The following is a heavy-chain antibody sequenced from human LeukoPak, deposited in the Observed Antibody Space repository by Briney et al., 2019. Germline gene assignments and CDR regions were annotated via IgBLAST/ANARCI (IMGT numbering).Heavy chain of an antibody. Sequence: GGSLRLSCAASGFTFSSYSVNWVRQAPGKGLEWVSSISSSSSYIYYADSVKGRFTISRDNAKNSLYLQMNSLRAEDTAVYYCASKGYCSSTSCPREFDYWGQGTLVTVSS. CDR1: GFTFSSYS. CDR2: ISSSSSYI. CDR3: ASKGYCSSTSCPREFDY. V-gene: IGHV3-21*01. J-gene: IGHJ4*02. D-gene: IGHD2-2*01.